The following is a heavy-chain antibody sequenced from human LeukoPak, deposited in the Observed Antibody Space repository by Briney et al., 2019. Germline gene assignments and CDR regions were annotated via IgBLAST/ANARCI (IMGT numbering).Heavy chain of an antibody. V-gene: IGHV5-51*01. CDR1: GYSFTSYW. CDR2: IYPGDSDT. CDR3: ARQRGSAFRGFYGMDV. J-gene: IGHJ6*02. Sequence: GESLKISCKGSGYSFTSYWIGWARQMPGKGLEWMGIIYPGDSDTRYSPSFQGQVTISADKSISTAYLQWSSLKASDTAMYYCARQRGSAFRGFYGMDVWGQGTTVTVSS. D-gene: IGHD3-16*01.